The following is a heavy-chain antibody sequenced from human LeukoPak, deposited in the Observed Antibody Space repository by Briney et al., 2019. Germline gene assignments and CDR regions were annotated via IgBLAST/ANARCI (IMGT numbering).Heavy chain of an antibody. D-gene: IGHD3-22*01. V-gene: IGHV3-30*04. CDR1: GFTFCCYP. Sequence: PGGSLRLACSGSGFTFCCYPMQWVPQAPGKGVEWVAVLPYDGRNKYYADSMKDRFTISRENSKNTLYLQMNSLRAEDTAVYYCARSRITMIVVVTYFDYWGQGTLVTVSS. CDR2: LPYDGRNK. J-gene: IGHJ4*02. CDR3: ARSRITMIVVVTYFDY.